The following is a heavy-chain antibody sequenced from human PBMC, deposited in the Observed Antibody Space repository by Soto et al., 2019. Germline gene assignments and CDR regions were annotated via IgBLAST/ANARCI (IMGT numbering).Heavy chain of an antibody. V-gene: IGHV1-69*12. CDR1: GGNFRSES. CDR3: ARGHEFGGNSDAYDI. J-gene: IGHJ3*02. Sequence: QVHLVQSGAEVKKPGSSVKVSCKASGGNFRSESINWVRQAPGQGPEWMGGIIPFFGTSDYAQKFQGRLRSTADESKTPAYMELSSLKSDDTAVYYCARGHEFGGNSDAYDIWGQGTMVIVSS. D-gene: IGHD3-10*01. CDR2: IIPFFGTS.